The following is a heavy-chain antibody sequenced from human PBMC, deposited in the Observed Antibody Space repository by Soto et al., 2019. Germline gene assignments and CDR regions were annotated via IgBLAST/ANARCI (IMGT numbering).Heavy chain of an antibody. Sequence: SVKVSCKASGGTFSSYAISWVRQAPGQGLGWMGGIIPIFGTANYAQKFQGRVTITADESTRTAYMELSSLRSEDTAVYYCARGGYCGGDCPYYYYGMDVWGQGTTVTVSS. CDR2: IIPIFGTA. J-gene: IGHJ6*02. CDR3: ARGGYCGGDCPYYYYGMDV. V-gene: IGHV1-69*13. D-gene: IGHD2-21*02. CDR1: GGTFSSYA.